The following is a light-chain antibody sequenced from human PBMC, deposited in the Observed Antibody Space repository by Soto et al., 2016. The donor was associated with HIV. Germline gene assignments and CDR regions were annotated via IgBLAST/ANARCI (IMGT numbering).Light chain of an antibody. CDR2: DDN. V-gene: IGLV3-21*02. Sequence: SYELTQPPSVSVTPGETARITCGGNNIGDKSVRWYQQKPGQAPVLVVYDDNDRPSGIPERFSGSNSGNTATLTISRVEAGDEADYHCQVWDSRNDHRVFGGGTKLTVL. CDR1: NIGDKS. J-gene: IGLJ3*02. CDR3: QVWDSRNDHRV.